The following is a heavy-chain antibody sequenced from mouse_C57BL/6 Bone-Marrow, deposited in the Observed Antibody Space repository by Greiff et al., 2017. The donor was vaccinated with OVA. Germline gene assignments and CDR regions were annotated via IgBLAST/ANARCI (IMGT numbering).Heavy chain of an antibody. J-gene: IGHJ3*01. CDR3: TRRGGNNWCAY. CDR2: IRNKANNHAT. D-gene: IGHD2-1*01. V-gene: IGHV6-6*01. CDR1: GFTFSDAW. Sequence: EVQLQESGGGLVQPGGSMKLSCAASGFTFSDAWMDWVRQSPEKGLEWVAEIRNKANNHATYYAESVKGRFTISRDDSKSSVYLQMNSLRAEDTGIYYCTRRGGNNWCAYWGQGTLVTVCA.